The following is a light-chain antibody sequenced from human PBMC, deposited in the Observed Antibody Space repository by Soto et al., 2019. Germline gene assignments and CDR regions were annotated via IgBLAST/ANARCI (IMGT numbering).Light chain of an antibody. CDR3: QQYKNWPPLT. CDR1: QSVSYN. J-gene: IGKJ4*01. V-gene: IGKV3-15*01. Sequence: EIVMTQSPATLSVSPGETATLSCRASQSVSYNLAWYQQKPGQGPRLLIYGAFTRATGIPARFSGSGSGTEFTLTISGLQSEDFAVYYCQQYKNWPPLTFGRGSKVEIK. CDR2: GAF.